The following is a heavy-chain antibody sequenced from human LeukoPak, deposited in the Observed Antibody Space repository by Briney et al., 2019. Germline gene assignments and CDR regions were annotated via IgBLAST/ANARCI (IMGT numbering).Heavy chain of an antibody. D-gene: IGHD2-2*02. Sequence: SETLSLTCTVSGGSISSGGYYWSWIRQHPGKGLEWIGYIYTSGSTNYNPSLKSRVTISVDTSKNQFSLKLSSVTAADTAVYYCARAGAIGFGSFDIWGQGTMVTVSS. CDR3: ARAGAIGFGSFDI. CDR2: IYTSGST. J-gene: IGHJ3*02. CDR1: GGSISSGGYY. V-gene: IGHV4-61*08.